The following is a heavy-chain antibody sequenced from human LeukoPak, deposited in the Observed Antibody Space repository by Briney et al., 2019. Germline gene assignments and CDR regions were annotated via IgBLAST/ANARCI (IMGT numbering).Heavy chain of an antibody. J-gene: IGHJ4*02. V-gene: IGHV3-73*01. CDR2: IRSKPNSYAT. CDR3: TRTTYYYDSGSYFGFDY. D-gene: IGHD3-10*01. CDR1: GFTFSGSA. Sequence: GGSLKLSCAASGFTFSGSAMHWVRQASGKGLEWVGRIRSKPNSYATAYAASVTGRFTISRDDSKSIAYLQMNSLKTEDTAVYYCTRTTYYYDSGSYFGFDYWGQGSLVTVSS.